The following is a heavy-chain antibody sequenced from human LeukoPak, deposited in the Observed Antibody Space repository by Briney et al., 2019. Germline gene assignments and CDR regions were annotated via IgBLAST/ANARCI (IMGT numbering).Heavy chain of an antibody. Sequence: QAGGSLRLSCPASVFTFSNYVMSWVRQAPGKGLEWVSTISASGERTYHADSVGGRFTISRDNSKNTLHLQMNSLRADDTAVYYCAKAGPGTMTFDAFDIWGQGTVVTVSS. V-gene: IGHV3-23*01. CDR1: VFTFSNYV. J-gene: IGHJ3*02. CDR3: AKAGPGTMTFDAFDI. D-gene: IGHD3-22*01. CDR2: ISASGERT.